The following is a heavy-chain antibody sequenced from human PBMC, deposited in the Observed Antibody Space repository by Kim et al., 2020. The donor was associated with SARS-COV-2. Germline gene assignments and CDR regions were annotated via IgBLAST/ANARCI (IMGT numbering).Heavy chain of an antibody. V-gene: IGHV4-4*02. CDR1: GGSISSSNW. CDR2: IYHSGST. CDR3: ARGLITFGGVIVYFDY. D-gene: IGHD3-16*02. J-gene: IGHJ4*02. Sequence: SETLSLTCAVSGGSISSSNWWSWVRQPPGKGLEWIGEIYHSGSTNYNPSLKSRVTISVDKSKNQFSLKLSSVTAADTAVYYCARGLITFGGVIVYFDYWGQGTLVTVSS.